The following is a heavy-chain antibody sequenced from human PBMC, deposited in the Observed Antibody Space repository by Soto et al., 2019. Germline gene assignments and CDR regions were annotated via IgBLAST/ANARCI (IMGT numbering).Heavy chain of an antibody. CDR3: TRVQYSSGWYDY. V-gene: IGHV3-49*05. D-gene: IGHD6-19*01. J-gene: IGHJ4*02. CDR2: IRSKAYGGTT. Sequence: EVQLVESGGGLVKPGRSLRLSCTASGFTFGDYAMSWFRQAPGKGLEWVGFIRSKAYGGTTEYAASVKGRFTISRDDSKSIAYLQMNSLKTEDTAVYYCTRVQYSSGWYDYWGQGTLVTVSS. CDR1: GFTFGDYA.